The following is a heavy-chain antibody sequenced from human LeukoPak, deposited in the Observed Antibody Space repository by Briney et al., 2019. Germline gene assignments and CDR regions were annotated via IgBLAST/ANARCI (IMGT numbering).Heavy chain of an antibody. CDR3: AGGPGTLAY. D-gene: IGHD1-14*01. J-gene: IGHJ4*02. Sequence: SQTLSLTCAISGDSVSSNSAAWNWIMQSPSRGLEWLGRTYYRSKWYKDFAVSVRSRITINPDTSKNQFSLQLNSVTPEDTAVYYCAGGPGTLAYWGQGTLVTVSS. V-gene: IGHV6-1*01. CDR2: TYYRSKWYK. CDR1: GDSVSSNSAA.